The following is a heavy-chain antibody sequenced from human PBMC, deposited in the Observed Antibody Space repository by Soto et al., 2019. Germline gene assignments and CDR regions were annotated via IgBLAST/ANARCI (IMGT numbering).Heavy chain of an antibody. CDR2: IIPIFGTA. CDR1: GGTFSSYA. V-gene: IGHV1-69*13. CDR3: ARAKVDYYNYCMDV. J-gene: IGHJ6*02. D-gene: IGHD2-15*01. Sequence: GASVKVSGKASGGTFSSYAISWVRQAPGQGLEWMGGIIPIFGTANYAQKFQDRVTITADESTSTTYMELSSLRSEDTAVYYCARAKVDYYNYCMDVWGQGTTVTVSS.